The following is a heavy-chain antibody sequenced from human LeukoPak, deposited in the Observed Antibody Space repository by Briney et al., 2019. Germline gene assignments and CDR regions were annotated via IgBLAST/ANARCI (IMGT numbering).Heavy chain of an antibody. CDR3: ARAFRGVILDY. Sequence: GGSLRLSCAASGFTFSSYSMNWVRQAPGKGLEWVSVIYSGGSTYYADSVKGRFTISRDNSKNTLYLQMNSLRAEDTAVYYCARAFRGVILDYWGQGTLVTVSS. CDR1: GFTFSSYS. CDR2: IYSGGST. D-gene: IGHD3-10*01. V-gene: IGHV3-53*01. J-gene: IGHJ4*02.